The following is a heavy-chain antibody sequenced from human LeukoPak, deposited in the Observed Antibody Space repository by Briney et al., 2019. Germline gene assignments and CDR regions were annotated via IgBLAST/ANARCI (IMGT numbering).Heavy chain of an antibody. D-gene: IGHD3-10*01. CDR1: GGSISSYY. V-gene: IGHV4-4*07. J-gene: IGHJ4*02. CDR2: IYTSGST. Sequence: SETLSLTCTVSGGSISSYYWSWIRQPAGKGLEWIGRIYTSGSTTYNPSLKGRVTISVDTSRNQFSMKLNSVTAADTAVYYCAGSGGLANTGAVFDYWGQGTLVTVSS. CDR3: AGSGGLANTGAVFDY.